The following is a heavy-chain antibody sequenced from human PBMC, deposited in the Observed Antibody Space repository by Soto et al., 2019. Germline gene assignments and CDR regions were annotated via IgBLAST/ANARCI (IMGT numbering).Heavy chain of an antibody. V-gene: IGHV4-34*01. J-gene: IGHJ4*02. CDR3: ARGLYDWGEGHYDY. D-gene: IGHD3-16*01. CDR1: GGSFSGYY. CDR2: INHSGST. Sequence: PSETLSLTCAVYGGSFSGYYWSWIRQPPGKGLEWIGEINHSGSTNYNPSLKSRVTISVDTSKNQFSLKLSSVTAADTAVYYCARGLYDWGEGHYDYWGQGTLVTVSS.